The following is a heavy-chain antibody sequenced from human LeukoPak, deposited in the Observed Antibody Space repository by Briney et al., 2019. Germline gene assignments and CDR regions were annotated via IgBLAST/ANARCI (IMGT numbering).Heavy chain of an antibody. CDR3: ARSPWQWLVRSYWYFDL. Sequence: GSLRLSCAASGFTVSSNYMSWVRPAPGKGLEWVSVIYSGGSTYYADSVKGRFTISRDNSKNTLYLQMNSLRAEDTAVYYCARSPWQWLVRSYWYFDLWGRGTPVTVSS. J-gene: IGHJ2*01. D-gene: IGHD6-19*01. CDR2: IYSGGST. CDR1: GFTVSSNY. V-gene: IGHV3-53*01.